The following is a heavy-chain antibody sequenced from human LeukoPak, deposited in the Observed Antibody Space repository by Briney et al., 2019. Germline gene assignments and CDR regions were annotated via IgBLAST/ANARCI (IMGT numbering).Heavy chain of an antibody. Sequence: SETLSLTCTVSGGSISSSSYYWGWIRQPPGKGLEWIGSIYYSGSTHYNPSLKSRVTISVDTSKKQFSLKLTSVTTADTAVYYCARDHCTNGVCYIGYFDYWGQGTLVTVSS. J-gene: IGHJ4*02. CDR1: GGSISSSSYY. CDR3: ARDHCTNGVCYIGYFDY. CDR2: IYYSGST. D-gene: IGHD2-8*01. V-gene: IGHV4-39*07.